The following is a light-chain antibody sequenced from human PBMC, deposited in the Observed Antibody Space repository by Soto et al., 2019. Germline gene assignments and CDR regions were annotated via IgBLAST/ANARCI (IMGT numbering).Light chain of an antibody. CDR2: DVT. CDR1: SSDVGGYNY. CDR3: CSYAGSYTWL. J-gene: IGLJ2*01. V-gene: IGLV2-11*01. Sequence: QSALTQPRSVSGSPGQSVTISCTGTSSDVGGYNYVSWYQQYAGKAPKLMIYDVTKRPSGVPDRFSGSKSGNTASLTISGLQAEDEADYYCCSYAGSYTWLFGGGTKVTVL.